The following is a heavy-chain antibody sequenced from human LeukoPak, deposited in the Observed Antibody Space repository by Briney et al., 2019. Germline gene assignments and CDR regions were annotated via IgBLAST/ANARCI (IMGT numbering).Heavy chain of an antibody. D-gene: IGHD3-16*01. Sequence: ASVKVSCKASGGTFSSYAISWVRQAPGQGLDWMGGIIPIFSTANYAQKFQGRVTITTDESTSTAYMELSSLRSEDTAVYYCARGPLWPDAFDIWGQGTMVTVSS. CDR1: GGTFSSYA. V-gene: IGHV1-69*05. J-gene: IGHJ3*02. CDR3: ARGPLWPDAFDI. CDR2: IIPIFSTA.